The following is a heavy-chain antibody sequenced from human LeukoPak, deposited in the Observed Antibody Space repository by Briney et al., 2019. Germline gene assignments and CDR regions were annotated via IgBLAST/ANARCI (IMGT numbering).Heavy chain of an antibody. V-gene: IGHV3-20*04. CDR2: INWNGGRT. J-gene: IGHJ5*02. Sequence: GGSLRLSCAASGFTFNDYGMSWVRQAPGKGLEWVSGINWNGGRTGYADSMKGRFIISRDNAKNSLYLQVNSLRAEDTALYYCARDSYDSSGYWFDPWGQGTLVTVSS. CDR1: GFTFNDYG. D-gene: IGHD3-22*01. CDR3: ARDSYDSSGYWFDP.